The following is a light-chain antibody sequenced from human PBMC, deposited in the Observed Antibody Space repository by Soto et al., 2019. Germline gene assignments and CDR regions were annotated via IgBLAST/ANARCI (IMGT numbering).Light chain of an antibody. J-gene: IGKJ5*01. Sequence: DIQMTQSPSSLSASVGDRVTITCRASQGISNYLAWFQQQPGKAPKVLIYAASNLQSGVPPRFSGSGSGTDFTLTISSLQPEDVATYFCQQSYRTPITFGQGTRLEIK. V-gene: IGKV1-39*01. CDR2: AAS. CDR3: QQSYRTPIT. CDR1: QGISNY.